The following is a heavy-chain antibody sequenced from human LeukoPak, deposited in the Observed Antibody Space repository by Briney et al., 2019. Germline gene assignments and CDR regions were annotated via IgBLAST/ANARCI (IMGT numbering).Heavy chain of an antibody. J-gene: IGHJ4*02. CDR3: ARRGDSSGYYFDY. CDR1: GFTFSSYS. Sequence: PGGSLRLSCAASGFTFSSYSMNRVRQAPGKGLEWVSSISSSSSYIYYADSMKGRFTISRDNAENSLYLQMNSLRAEDTAVYYCARRGDSSGYYFDYWGQGTLVTVSS. D-gene: IGHD3-22*01. V-gene: IGHV3-21*01. CDR2: ISSSSSYI.